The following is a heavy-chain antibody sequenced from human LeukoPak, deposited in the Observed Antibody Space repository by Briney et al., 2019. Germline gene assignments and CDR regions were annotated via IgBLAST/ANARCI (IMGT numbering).Heavy chain of an antibody. J-gene: IGHJ6*03. CDR2: IYWNDDK. CDR1: GFPLSTSGVG. Sequence: SGPTLVNPTQTLTLTCTFSGFPLSTSGVGVGWIRQPPGKALEWLALIYWNDDKRYSPSLKSRLTITKDTSKNQVVLTMTNMDPVDTATYYCAHSRITMVRGVIYYYYYMDVWGKGTTVTISS. CDR3: AHSRITMVRGVIYYYYYMDV. V-gene: IGHV2-5*01. D-gene: IGHD3-10*01.